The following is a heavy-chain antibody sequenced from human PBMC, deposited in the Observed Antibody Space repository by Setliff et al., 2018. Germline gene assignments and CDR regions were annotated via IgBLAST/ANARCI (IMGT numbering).Heavy chain of an antibody. V-gene: IGHV2-5*02. J-gene: IGHJ4*02. D-gene: IGHD3-22*01. Sequence: SGPTLVNPTQTLTLTCTFSGFSLRNSGGGVGWIRQPPGKALEWLALIYWDDDKRYSPPLKSRLTITKDTSKNQVVLTMTNMDPVDTATYYFAHRRGDYYDSSGYYYDYWGQGTLVTVSS. CDR1: GFSLRNSGGG. CDR2: IYWDDDK. CDR3: AHRRGDYYDSSGYYYDY.